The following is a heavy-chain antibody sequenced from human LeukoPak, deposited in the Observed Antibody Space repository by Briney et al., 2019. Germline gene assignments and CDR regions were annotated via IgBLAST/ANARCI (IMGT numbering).Heavy chain of an antibody. CDR1: GGTFSSYA. D-gene: IGHD2-2*01. V-gene: IGHV1-69*05. Sequence: SVKVSCKASGGTFSSYAISWVRQAPGQGLEWMGGIIPIFGTANYAQKFQGRVTITTDESTSTAYMELSSLRSEDTAVYYCARGVPAAIPFDYWGQGTLVTVSS. CDR2: IIPIFGTA. CDR3: ARGVPAAIPFDY. J-gene: IGHJ4*02.